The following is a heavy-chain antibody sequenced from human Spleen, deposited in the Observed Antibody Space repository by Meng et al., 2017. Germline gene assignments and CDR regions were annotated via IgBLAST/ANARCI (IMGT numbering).Heavy chain of an antibody. D-gene: IGHD5-18*01. J-gene: IGHJ4*02. CDR1: GGSISSSNW. V-gene: IGHV4-4*02. Sequence: QVHLQESGPGLVRPSETLSLTCAVSGGSISSSNWWSWLRQPPGKGLEWIGEIDHSGNTHYNPSLRGRITISVDKSKNQFSLQLISVTAADTAIYYCARVFKGAMDAGVGDYWGQGTLVTVSS. CDR2: IDHSGNT. CDR3: ARVFKGAMDAGVGDY.